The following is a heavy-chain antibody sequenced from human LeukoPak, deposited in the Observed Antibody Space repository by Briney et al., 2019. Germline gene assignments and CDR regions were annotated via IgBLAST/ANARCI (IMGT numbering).Heavy chain of an antibody. Sequence: GGSLRLSCAASGFTFSSYWMHWVRQAPGKGLVWVANIKEDGSDKYYVDSVKGRFTISRDNAKNSLYLQMNSLRAEDTAVYYCARDLGWLQFDYWGQGTLVTVSS. CDR3: ARDLGWLQFDY. D-gene: IGHD5-24*01. CDR1: GFTFSSYW. J-gene: IGHJ4*02. V-gene: IGHV3-7*01. CDR2: IKEDGSDK.